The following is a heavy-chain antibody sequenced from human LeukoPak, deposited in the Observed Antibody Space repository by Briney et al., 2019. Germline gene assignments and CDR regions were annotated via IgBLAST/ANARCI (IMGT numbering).Heavy chain of an antibody. Sequence: GGSLRLSCAASGFTFSNYWMGWVRQAPGKGLEWVANIKQDGSEIYYVDSVKGRFTISRDTAKNSLYLQMNSLRAEDTAVYYCARPINRPQVPGYWGQGTLVTVSS. CDR1: GFTFSNYW. CDR3: ARPINRPQVPGY. J-gene: IGHJ4*02. CDR2: IKQDGSEI. V-gene: IGHV3-7*03.